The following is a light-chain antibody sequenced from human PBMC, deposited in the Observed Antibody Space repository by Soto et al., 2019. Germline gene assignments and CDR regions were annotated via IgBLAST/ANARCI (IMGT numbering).Light chain of an antibody. Sequence: DIQMTQSPSSVSASVGDRVTITCRASQGISSWLAWYQQKPGKAPTLLIYAASSLQSGVPSTFSGRGSGTDLTLAVSGQQPEELATSEGQRTNSFPLIFGGGTKVEI. CDR1: QGISSW. J-gene: IGKJ4*01. CDR2: AAS. CDR3: QRTNSFPLI. V-gene: IGKV1-12*01.